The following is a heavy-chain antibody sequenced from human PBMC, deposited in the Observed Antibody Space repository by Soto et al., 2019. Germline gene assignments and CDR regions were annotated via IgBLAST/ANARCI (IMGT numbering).Heavy chain of an antibody. V-gene: IGHV5-51*01. CDR1: GYSFASHW. D-gene: IGHD1-26*01. J-gene: IGHJ6*02. Sequence: GESLKISCKGSGYSFASHWVAWVRQMPEKGLEWIGTIYPGDSDTKYSSAFRGHVTISADTSVSTAYLQWRSLEATDSAIYYCARYSGSYWYCLDVCG. CDR2: IYPGDSDT. CDR3: ARYSGSYWYCLDV.